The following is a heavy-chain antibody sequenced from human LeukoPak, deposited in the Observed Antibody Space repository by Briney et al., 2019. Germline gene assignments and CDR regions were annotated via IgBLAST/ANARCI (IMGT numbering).Heavy chain of an antibody. V-gene: IGHV4-34*01. J-gene: IGHJ4*02. Sequence: PSETLSLTCAVYGGSFSGYYWSWIRQPPGKGLEWIGETNHSGSTNYNPSLKSRVTISVDTSKNQFSLKLSSVTAADTAVYYCARGHNLGYYFDYWGQGTLVTVSS. D-gene: IGHD5-24*01. CDR1: GGSFSGYY. CDR2: TNHSGST. CDR3: ARGHNLGYYFDY.